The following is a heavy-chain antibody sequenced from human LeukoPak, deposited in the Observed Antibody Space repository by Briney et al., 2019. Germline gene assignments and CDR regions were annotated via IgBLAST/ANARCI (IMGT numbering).Heavy chain of an antibody. J-gene: IGHJ5*02. D-gene: IGHD3-3*01. CDR2: IRYDGSNK. Sequence: PGESPRLSCAASGFTFSSYGMHWVRQAPGKGLEWVAFIRYDGSNKYYADSVKGRFTISRDNSKNTLYLQMNSLRAEDTAVYYCPRTYYDFWSGYYGPNWFDPWGQGTLVTVSS. CDR1: GFTFSSYG. CDR3: PRTYYDFWSGYYGPNWFDP. V-gene: IGHV3-30*02.